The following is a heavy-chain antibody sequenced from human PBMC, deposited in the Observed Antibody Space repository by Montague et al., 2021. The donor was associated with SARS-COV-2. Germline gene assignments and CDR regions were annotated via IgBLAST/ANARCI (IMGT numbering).Heavy chain of an antibody. Sequence: SETLSLTCAVYGASISDYYWSWIRQPPGKGLEWIGEINYSGSTNYNPSLKSRLTISVDTSKNQFSLKLSSVTAADTAVYYCARVQRGYETRVVGTGRFDYWGQGTLVTVSS. V-gene: IGHV4-59*01. CDR3: ARVQRGYETRVVGTGRFDY. D-gene: IGHD2-15*01. CDR1: GASISDYY. CDR2: INYSGST. J-gene: IGHJ4*02.